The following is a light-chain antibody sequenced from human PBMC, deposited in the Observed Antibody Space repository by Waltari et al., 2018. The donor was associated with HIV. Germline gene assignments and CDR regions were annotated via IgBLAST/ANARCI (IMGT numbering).Light chain of an antibody. CDR1: QNISSY. Sequence: MTQSPSSLSASVGDRDTTTCRASQNISSYLNWYQQKPGKAPKLLIYDASNLETGVPSSFSGSGSGTDFTFTISSLQPEDIATYYCQQYDNLPLTFGPGTKVDIK. J-gene: IGKJ3*01. CDR2: DAS. V-gene: IGKV1-33*01. CDR3: QQYDNLPLT.